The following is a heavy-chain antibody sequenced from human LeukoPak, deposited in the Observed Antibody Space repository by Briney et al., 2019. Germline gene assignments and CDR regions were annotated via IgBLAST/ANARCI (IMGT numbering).Heavy chain of an antibody. CDR3: ARSPIINRGRGVMLGYMDV. CDR2: MSSDGSNI. J-gene: IGHJ6*03. V-gene: IGHV3-30-3*01. CDR1: GFTFDDYA. D-gene: IGHD3-10*01. Sequence: SGGSLRLSCAASGFTFDDYAMHWVRQAPGKGLDWVAVMSSDGSNIYHADSVKGRFTISRENSKNTLYLQVNSLRAEDTAVYYCARSPIINRGRGVMLGYMDVWGKGTTVTVSS.